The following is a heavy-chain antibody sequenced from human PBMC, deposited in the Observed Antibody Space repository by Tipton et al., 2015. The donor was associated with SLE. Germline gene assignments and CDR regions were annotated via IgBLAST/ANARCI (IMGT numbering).Heavy chain of an antibody. D-gene: IGHD3-3*01. Sequence: LRLSCAVYGGSFSGYYWSWIRQPPGKGLEWIGEINHSGSTNYNPSLKSRVTISVDTSKNQFSLKLSSVTAADTAVYYCARVRRQDFWSGYRYLNWFDPWGQGTLVTVSS. J-gene: IGHJ5*02. CDR3: ARVRRQDFWSGYRYLNWFDP. CDR2: INHSGST. CDR1: GGSFSGYY. V-gene: IGHV4-34*01.